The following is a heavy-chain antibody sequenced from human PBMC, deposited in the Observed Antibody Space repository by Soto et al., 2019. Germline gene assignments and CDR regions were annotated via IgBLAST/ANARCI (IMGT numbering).Heavy chain of an antibody. V-gene: IGHV1-69*02. CDR3: AESLVFVDHAYMDV. Sequence: QVQLVQSGAEVRKPGSSVKVSCEASGGSFISYIFTWVQQAPGQGLEWMGRSIPIQGRADYALKFQDRVTITADRSTQTVYMELRSLRPEDTALYYCAESLVFVDHAYMDVWGKGTTVTVSS. D-gene: IGHD2-21*01. CDR2: SIPIQGRA. J-gene: IGHJ6*03. CDR1: GGSFISYI.